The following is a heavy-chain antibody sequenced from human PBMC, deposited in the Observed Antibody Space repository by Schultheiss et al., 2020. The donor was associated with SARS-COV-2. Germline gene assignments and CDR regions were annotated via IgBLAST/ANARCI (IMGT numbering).Heavy chain of an antibody. CDR2: INPSGGST. CDR1: GYTFTSYY. J-gene: IGHJ5*02. Sequence: ASVKVSCKASGYTFTSYYMHWVRQAPGQGLEWMGIINPSGGSTSYAQKFQGRVTMTRDTSTSTVYMELSSLRSEDTAVYYCARAAEGPMVRGVIDDPWGQGTLVTVSS. V-gene: IGHV1-46*01. D-gene: IGHD3-10*01. CDR3: ARAAEGPMVRGVIDDP.